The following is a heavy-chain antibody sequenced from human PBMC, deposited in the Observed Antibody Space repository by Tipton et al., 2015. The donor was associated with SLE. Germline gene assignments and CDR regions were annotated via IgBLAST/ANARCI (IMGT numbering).Heavy chain of an antibody. Sequence: SLRLSCTASGFIFSNHAMHWARQAPGKGLEWVAVISDDGRIKHYADSVKGRFTISRDNSKNTLYLQMNSLRPEDTAVYYCARDSRYFDWFSSSGFDYWGQGTLVTVSS. CDR2: ISDDGRIK. CDR1: GFIFSNHA. CDR3: ARDSRYFDWFSSSGFDY. J-gene: IGHJ4*02. V-gene: IGHV3-30*14. D-gene: IGHD3-9*01.